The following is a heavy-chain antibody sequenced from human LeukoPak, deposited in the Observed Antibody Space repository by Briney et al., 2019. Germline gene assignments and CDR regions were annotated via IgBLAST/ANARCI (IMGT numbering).Heavy chain of an antibody. V-gene: IGHV3-48*01. Sequence: ETLSLTCAVSGGSISSSNWWSWVRQPPGKGLEWVSYIGVTGSPTYYADSVKARFTISRDDAKESLYLQMNSLRAEDTAVYYCARNAWKSSDSGRGRMDVWGQGTSVTVSS. J-gene: IGHJ6*02. D-gene: IGHD3-10*01. CDR2: IGVTGSPT. CDR3: ARNAWKSSDSGRGRMDV. CDR1: GGSISSSN.